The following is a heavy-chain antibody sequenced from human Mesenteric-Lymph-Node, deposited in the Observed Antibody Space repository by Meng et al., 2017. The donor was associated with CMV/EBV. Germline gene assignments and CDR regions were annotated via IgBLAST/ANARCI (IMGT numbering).Heavy chain of an antibody. V-gene: IGHV3-21*01. CDR2: ISSSSSYI. CDR1: GFTFSSYS. Sequence: GESLKISCAASGFTFSSYSMNWVRQAPGKGLEWVSSISSSSSYIYYADSVKGRFAISRDNAKNSLYLQMNSLRAEDTAVYYCARGDDYSNYWGQGTLVTVSS. CDR3: ARGDDYSNY. D-gene: IGHD4-11*01. J-gene: IGHJ4*02.